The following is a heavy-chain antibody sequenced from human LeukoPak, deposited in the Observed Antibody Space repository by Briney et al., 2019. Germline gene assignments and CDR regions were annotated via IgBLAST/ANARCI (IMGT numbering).Heavy chain of an antibody. Sequence: PSETLSLTCTVSGGSISSYYWSWIRQPAGKGLEWIGRIYTSGSTNYNPSLKSRVTISVDTSKNQFSLKLSSVTAADTAVYYCARVRAYCSGGSCYLHDAFDIWGQGTMVTVSS. V-gene: IGHV4-4*07. J-gene: IGHJ3*02. CDR3: ARVRAYCSGGSCYLHDAFDI. D-gene: IGHD2-15*01. CDR2: IYTSGST. CDR1: GGSISSYY.